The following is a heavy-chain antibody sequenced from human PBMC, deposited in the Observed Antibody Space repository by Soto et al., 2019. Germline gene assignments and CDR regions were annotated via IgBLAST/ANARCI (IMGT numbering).Heavy chain of an antibody. CDR3: ARSLWFGELH. J-gene: IGHJ4*02. Sequence: QITLKETGPTLVKPTQTLTLTCSFSGFSLSTTGVGVGWIRQSPGKALEWLAIIYWDNDKRYSPSLKSRVTITKDTSMNQVVLTVTKMDPVDTGTYYCARSLWFGELHWGQGALVTVSS. CDR1: GFSLSTTGVG. CDR2: IYWDNDK. V-gene: IGHV2-5*02. D-gene: IGHD3-10*01.